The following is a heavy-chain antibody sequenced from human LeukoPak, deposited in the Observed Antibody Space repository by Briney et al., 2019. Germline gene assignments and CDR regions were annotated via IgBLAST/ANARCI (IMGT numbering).Heavy chain of an antibody. V-gene: IGHV3-23*01. Sequence: GGSQRLSCAAAGFTFSSYAMSWVRQAPGEGLEWVSGISGSGGSTYYADSVKGRFTISRDNPKNTLYLQMNSLRAEDTAVYYCAKERGYSYGSNWFDPWGQGTLVTVSS. CDR3: AKERGYSYGSNWFDP. CDR2: ISGSGGST. D-gene: IGHD5-18*01. CDR1: GFTFSSYA. J-gene: IGHJ5*02.